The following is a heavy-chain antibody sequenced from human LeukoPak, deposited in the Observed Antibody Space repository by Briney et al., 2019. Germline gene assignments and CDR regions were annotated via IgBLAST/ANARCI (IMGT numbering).Heavy chain of an antibody. D-gene: IGHD2-15*01. J-gene: IGHJ4*02. V-gene: IGHV1-18*04. CDR1: GHAFTRYG. CDR3: ARDRSGGSCHFDY. Sequence: ASVKVSCKTSGHAFTRYGISWVRQAPGQGPEWMGWISGYNGNTNYAQKFQGRVNMTTDTSTSTAYMELRSLRSDDTAVYYCARDRSGGSCHFDYWGQGTLVTVPS. CDR2: ISGYNGNT.